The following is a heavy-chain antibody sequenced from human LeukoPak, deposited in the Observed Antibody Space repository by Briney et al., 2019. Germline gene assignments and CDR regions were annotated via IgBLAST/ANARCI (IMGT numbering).Heavy chain of an antibody. D-gene: IGHD6-19*01. J-gene: IGHJ6*02. V-gene: IGHV4-59*08. CDR3: ARFIAVAGTTRNYYYYGMDV. CDR2: IYYSGST. CDR1: GGSISSYY. Sequence: SETLSLTCTVSGGSISSYYWSWIRQPPGKGLEWIGYIYYSGSTNYNPSLKGRVTISVDTSKNQFSLKLSSVTAADTAVYYCARFIAVAGTTRNYYYYGMDVWGQGTTVTVSS.